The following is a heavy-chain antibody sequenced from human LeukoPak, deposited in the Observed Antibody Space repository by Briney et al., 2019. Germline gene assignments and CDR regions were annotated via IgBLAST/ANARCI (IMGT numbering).Heavy chain of an antibody. D-gene: IGHD3-3*01. J-gene: IGHJ4*02. Sequence: GGSLRLSCAASGFTFSSYGMHWVGQAPGKGLEWVAFIRYDGSNKYYADSMKDRFTISRDKSKNTLYLQMNSLRAEHTAVYYCNGYYLCPYWGQGTLVTVSS. CDR3: NGYYLCPY. V-gene: IGHV3-30*02. CDR2: IRYDGSNK. CDR1: GFTFSSYG.